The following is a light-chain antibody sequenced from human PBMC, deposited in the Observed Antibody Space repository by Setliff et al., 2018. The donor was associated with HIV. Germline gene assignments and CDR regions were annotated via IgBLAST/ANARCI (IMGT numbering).Light chain of an antibody. Sequence: NFMLTQPHSVSESPGKTVTISCTRSSGSIARNYVQWYQQRPGSSPTTVIYEDNQRPSGVPDRFSGSIDSSSNSASLTISGLRTEDEADYYCQSYDSSNHVVFGGGTK. CDR3: QSYDSSNHVV. V-gene: IGLV6-57*01. J-gene: IGLJ2*01. CDR1: SGSIARNY. CDR2: EDN.